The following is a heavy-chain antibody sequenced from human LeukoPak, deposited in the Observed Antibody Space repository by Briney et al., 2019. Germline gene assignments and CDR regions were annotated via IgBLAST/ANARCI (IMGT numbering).Heavy chain of an antibody. CDR2: IYPGDADT. Sequence: GESLKISCKGSGYSFTSYWIAWVRQMPGKGLEWMGIIYPGDADTRYSPSFQGQVTISADKSISTAYLQWSSLKASDTAMYYCARFYYDGRGYYYGAFDIWGQGTMVTVSS. CDR1: GYSFTSYW. CDR3: ARFYYDGRGYYYGAFDI. D-gene: IGHD3-22*01. J-gene: IGHJ3*02. V-gene: IGHV5-51*01.